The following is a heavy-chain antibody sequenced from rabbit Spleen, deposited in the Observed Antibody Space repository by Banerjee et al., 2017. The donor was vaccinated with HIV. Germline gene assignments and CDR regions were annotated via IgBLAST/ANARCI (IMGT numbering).Heavy chain of an antibody. J-gene: IGHJ6*01. CDR1: GVSFSFSSY. Sequence: QEQLVESGGGLVKPGASLTLTCTASGVSFSFSSYMCWVRQAPGKGLEWIACIEVGSSGFTYFATWAKGRFTCSKTSSTTVTLQMTRLTAADTATYFCARDTSSSFSSYGMDLWGPGTLVTVS. V-gene: IGHV1S45*01. CDR3: ARDTSSSFSSYGMDL. CDR2: IEVGSSGFT. D-gene: IGHD1-1*01.